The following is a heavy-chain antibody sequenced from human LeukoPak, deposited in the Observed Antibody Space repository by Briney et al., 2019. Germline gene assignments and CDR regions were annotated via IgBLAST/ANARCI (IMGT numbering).Heavy chain of an antibody. V-gene: IGHV4-4*02. D-gene: IGHD3-16*01. CDR1: GFTFSNAW. CDR2: IFSDGST. J-gene: IGHJ4*02. CDR3: ARDLGLSLDY. Sequence: GSLRLSCAASGFTFSNAWMSWVRQAPGKGLEWIGRIFSDGSTNYNPSLKSRVTMSVDTSKNQFSLKLSSMTAADAAVYYCARDLGLSLDYWGQGTLVTVSS.